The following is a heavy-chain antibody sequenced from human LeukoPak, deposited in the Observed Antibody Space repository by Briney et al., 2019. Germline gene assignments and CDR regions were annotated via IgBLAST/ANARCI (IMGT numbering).Heavy chain of an antibody. J-gene: IGHJ4*02. V-gene: IGHV4-61*02. D-gene: IGHD5-12*01. Sequence: PSQTLSLTCTVSGGSISSGSYYWSWIRQPAGKGLEWIGRIYTSGSTNYNPSLKSRVTISVDTSKNQFSLKLSSVTAADTAVYYRARDNRRRATMTSGGGYFDYWGQGTLVTVSS. CDR2: IYTSGST. CDR3: ARDNRRRATMTSGGGYFDY. CDR1: GGSISSGSYY.